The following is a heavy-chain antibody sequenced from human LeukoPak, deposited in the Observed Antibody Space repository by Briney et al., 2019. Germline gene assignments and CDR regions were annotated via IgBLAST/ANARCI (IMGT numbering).Heavy chain of an antibody. J-gene: IGHJ3*02. D-gene: IGHD3-22*01. CDR1: GFTFSSYD. CDR3: ARDLRGSGYWGGFDI. V-gene: IGHV3-13*01. Sequence: GGSLRLSCAASGFTFSSYDMHWVRQATGKGLEWVSAIGTAGDTYYPGSVKGRFTISRENAKNSLYLQMNSLRAGDTAVYYCARDLRGSGYWGGFDIWGQGTMVTVSS. CDR2: IGTAGDT.